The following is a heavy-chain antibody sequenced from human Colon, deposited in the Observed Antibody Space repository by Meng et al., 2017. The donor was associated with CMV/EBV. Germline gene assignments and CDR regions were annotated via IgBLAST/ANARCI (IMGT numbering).Heavy chain of an antibody. V-gene: IGHV1-18*01. J-gene: IGHJ4*02. D-gene: IGHD4-23*01. CDR1: CYGYSNGG. CDR3: ARGESNYGGTSC. CDR2: SSAYKGDA. Sequence: SCKASCYGYSNGGIRWVRRYPGQGVEWMRRSSAYKGDANYAQSRQNRVTMNTNTSTSTVYMELRSVRFDDTAVYYCARGESNYGGTSCWGRGTLVTVSS.